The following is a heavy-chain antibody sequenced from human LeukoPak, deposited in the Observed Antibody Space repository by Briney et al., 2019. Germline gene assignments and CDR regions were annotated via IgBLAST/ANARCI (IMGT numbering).Heavy chain of an antibody. Sequence: SETLSLTCTVSGGSFSSYYWSWFRQPPGKGLEWVANINYIGSSNSNPSLESRVTLSIDTSKNQFSLKLSSVTAADTAVYYCTSAFNMVTDAFYIWGQGTRVTVSS. J-gene: IGHJ3*02. CDR2: INYIGSS. CDR1: GGSFSSYY. CDR3: TSAFNMVTDAFYI. V-gene: IGHV4-59*01. D-gene: IGHD2-21*02.